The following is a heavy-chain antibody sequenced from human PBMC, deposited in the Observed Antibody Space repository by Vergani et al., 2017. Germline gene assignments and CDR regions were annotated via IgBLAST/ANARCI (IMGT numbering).Heavy chain of an antibody. CDR1: GGTFSSYT. Sequence: QVQLVQSGAEVKKPGSSVKVSCKASGGTFSSYTISWVRQAPGQGLEWMGRIIPILGIANYAQKFQGRVTITADKSTSTAYMELSSLRSEDTAVYYCARATSVRGVSQRTFHYGMDVWGQGTTVTVSS. CDR2: IIPILGIA. CDR3: ARATSVRGVSQRTFHYGMDV. D-gene: IGHD3-10*01. V-gene: IGHV1-69*02. J-gene: IGHJ6*02.